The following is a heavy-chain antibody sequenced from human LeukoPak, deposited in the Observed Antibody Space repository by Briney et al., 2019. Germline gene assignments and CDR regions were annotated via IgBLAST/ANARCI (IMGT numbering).Heavy chain of an antibody. CDR1: GGSISSGDYY. Sequence: SETLSLTCTVSGGSISSGDYYWSWIRQPPGKGLEWIGYIYYSGSTYYNPSLKSRVTISVDTSKNQFSLKLSSVTAADTAVYYCARDPTNRRGYWYFDLWGRGTLVTVSS. D-gene: IGHD1/OR15-1a*01. J-gene: IGHJ2*01. V-gene: IGHV4-30-4*01. CDR3: ARDPTNRRGYWYFDL. CDR2: IYYSGST.